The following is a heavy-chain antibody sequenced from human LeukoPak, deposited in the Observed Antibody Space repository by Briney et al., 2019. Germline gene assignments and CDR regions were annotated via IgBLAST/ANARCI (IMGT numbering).Heavy chain of an antibody. CDR1: GGSFSGYY. J-gene: IGHJ4*02. D-gene: IGHD1-26*01. V-gene: IGHV4-34*01. Sequence: PSETLSLTCAVYGGSFSGYYWSWIRQPPGKGLEWIGSIYYSGSTYYNPSLKSRVTISVDTSKNQFSLKLSSVTAADTAVYYCARHPQSASVGALGSWGQGTLVTVSS. CDR3: ARHPQSASVGALGS. CDR2: IYYSGST.